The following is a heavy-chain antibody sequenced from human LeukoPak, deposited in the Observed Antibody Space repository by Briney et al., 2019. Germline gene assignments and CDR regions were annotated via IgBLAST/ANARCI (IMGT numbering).Heavy chain of an antibody. CDR2: INPNSGGT. D-gene: IGHD4-17*01. CDR1: GYTFTGYY. Sequence: ASVKVSCKAYGYTFTGYYMHWVRQAPGQGLEWMGWINPNSGGTNYAQKFQGRVTMTRDTSISTAYMELSRLRSDDMAVYYCARRDYGDYIHWFDPWGQGTLVTVSS. CDR3: ARRDYGDYIHWFDP. J-gene: IGHJ5*02. V-gene: IGHV1-2*02.